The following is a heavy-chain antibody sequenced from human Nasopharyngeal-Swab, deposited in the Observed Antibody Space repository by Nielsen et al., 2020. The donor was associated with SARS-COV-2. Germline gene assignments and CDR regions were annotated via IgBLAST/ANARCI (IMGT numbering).Heavy chain of an antibody. D-gene: IGHD3-3*01. CDR1: GYTFTSYD. J-gene: IGHJ4*02. V-gene: IGHV1-8*01. CDR3: ARGHMWSGYPPDY. Sequence: ASVKVSCKASGYTFTSYDINWVRQATGQGLEWMRWMNPNSGNTGYAQKFQGRVTMTRNTSISTAYMELSSLRSEDTAVYYCARGHMWSGYPPDYWGQGTLVTVSS. CDR2: MNPNSGNT.